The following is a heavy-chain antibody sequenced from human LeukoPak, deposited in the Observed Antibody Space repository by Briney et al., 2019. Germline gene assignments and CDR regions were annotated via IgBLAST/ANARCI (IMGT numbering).Heavy chain of an antibody. CDR1: GGSISDYY. CDR2: IYYSGST. D-gene: IGHD6-13*01. J-gene: IGHJ4*02. CDR3: ARRYSSSWYFDY. V-gene: IGHV4-59*12. Sequence: SETLSLTCTVSGGSISDYYWSWIRQPPGKGLEHIGYIYYSGSTNYNPSLKSRVTISVDTSKSQFSLKLNSVTAADTAMYYCARRYSSSWYFDYWGQGTLVTVSS.